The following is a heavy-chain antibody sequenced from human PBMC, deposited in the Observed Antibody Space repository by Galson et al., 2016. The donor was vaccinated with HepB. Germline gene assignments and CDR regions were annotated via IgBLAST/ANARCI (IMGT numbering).Heavy chain of an antibody. Sequence: SLRLSCAASRFTFSAYDMIWVRQAPGKGLEWVASISLSRGNIYYADSLKGRFTISRDNAKNSLYLQMNSLRAEDTAVYFCARDPSGVRGLAYWGQGTLVTVSS. CDR2: ISLSRGNI. D-gene: IGHD3-10*01. J-gene: IGHJ4*02. CDR3: ARDPSGVRGLAY. V-gene: IGHV3-21*01. CDR1: RFTFSAYD.